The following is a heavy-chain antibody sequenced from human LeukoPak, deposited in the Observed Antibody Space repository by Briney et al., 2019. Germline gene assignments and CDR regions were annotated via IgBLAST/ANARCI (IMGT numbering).Heavy chain of an antibody. CDR1: GYTFTSYY. CDR2: INSSGGST. CDR3: ARVTGDSSGYYDRNAFDI. V-gene: IGHV1-46*01. D-gene: IGHD3-22*01. Sequence: ASVKVSCKASGYTFTSYYMHWVRQAPGQGLEWMGIINSSGGSTSYAQKFQGRVTMTRDMSTSTVYMELSSLRSEDTAVYYCARVTGDSSGYYDRNAFDIWGQGTMVTVSS. J-gene: IGHJ3*02.